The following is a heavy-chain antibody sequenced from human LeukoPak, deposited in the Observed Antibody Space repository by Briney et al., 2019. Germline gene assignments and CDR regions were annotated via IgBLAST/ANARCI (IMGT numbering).Heavy chain of an antibody. CDR3: ARRDYGGKHFDY. CDR1: GYSFTSYW. D-gene: IGHD4-23*01. CDR2: IFPGASDT. V-gene: IGHV5-51*01. Sequence: GESLKISCKGSGYSFTSYWIGWVRQMPGKSLEWMGIIFPGASDTRYSPSLQGQVTISADTSISTAYLQWSSLKASDTAMYYCARRDYGGKHFDYWCQGTRVTVSS. J-gene: IGHJ4*02.